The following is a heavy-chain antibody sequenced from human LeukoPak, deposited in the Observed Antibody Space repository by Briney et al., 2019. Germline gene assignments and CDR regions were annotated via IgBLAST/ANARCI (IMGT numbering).Heavy chain of an antibody. V-gene: IGHV3-74*01. D-gene: IGHD6-19*01. CDR1: GFTIRSYW. Sequence: WGTLTLTCTPSGFTIRSYWMHWVRQAPGKGLVWVSRINSDGSSTSYAYSVKGRFTISRDNAKNTLYLQMNSLRAEDTAVYYCIQQWLLDYWGQGTLVTVSS. J-gene: IGHJ4*02. CDR3: IQQWLLDY. CDR2: INSDGSST.